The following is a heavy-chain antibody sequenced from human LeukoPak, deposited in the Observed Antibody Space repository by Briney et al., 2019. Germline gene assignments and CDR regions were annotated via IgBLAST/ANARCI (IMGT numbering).Heavy chain of an antibody. J-gene: IGHJ5*02. CDR1: GGSISSGGYS. D-gene: IGHD2-15*01. CDR3: ARGACSGGSCYSLPNWFDP. V-gene: IGHV4-30-2*01. Sequence: SGTLSLTCAVSGGSISSGGYSWSWIRQPPGKGLEWIGYIYHSGSTYYNPSLKSRVTISVDRSKNQFSLKLSSVTAADTAVYYCARGACSGGSCYSLPNWFDPWGQGTLVTVSS. CDR2: IYHSGST.